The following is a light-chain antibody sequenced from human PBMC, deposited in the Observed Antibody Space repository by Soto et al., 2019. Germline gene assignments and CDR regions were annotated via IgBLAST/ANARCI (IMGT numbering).Light chain of an antibody. J-gene: IGKJ4*01. CDR2: GAS. Sequence: IQMTQPPSSLSASVGDRVTITCRASQRINTYLNWYQQKPGKAPKLLIYGASTLQSGVPSRFSGSGSGTDFTLTISSLQPEDFATYYCQQSYNTPRTFGGGTKVDIK. V-gene: IGKV1-39*01. CDR3: QQSYNTPRT. CDR1: QRINTY.